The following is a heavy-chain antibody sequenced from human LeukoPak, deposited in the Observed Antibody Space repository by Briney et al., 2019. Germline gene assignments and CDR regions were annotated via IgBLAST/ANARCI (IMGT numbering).Heavy chain of an antibody. CDR3: AKDRGHCSSTSCYSLGY. CDR2: ISGSGGSS. CDR1: GFSFSTYG. Sequence: GGSLRLSCVASGFSFSTYGLSWVRQAPGKGLEWVSAISGSGGSSFYADSAKGRFTISRDNSKNTLHLKMNTLGAEDTAVYYCAKDRGHCSSTSCYSLGYWGQGTLVTVSS. V-gene: IGHV3-23*01. D-gene: IGHD2-2*02. J-gene: IGHJ4*02.